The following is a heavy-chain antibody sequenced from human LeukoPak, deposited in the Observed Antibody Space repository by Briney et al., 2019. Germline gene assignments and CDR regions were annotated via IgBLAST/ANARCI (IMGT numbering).Heavy chain of an antibody. Sequence: PGGSLRLSCAASGFTFSSYAMHWVRQAPGKGLEWVAVISYDGSNKYYAGSVKGRFTISRDNSKNTLYLQMNSLRAEDTAVYYCARAGRGIVVVRRAFDIWGQGTMVTVSS. CDR3: ARAGRGIVVVRRAFDI. CDR1: GFTFSSYA. CDR2: ISYDGSNK. D-gene: IGHD3-22*01. J-gene: IGHJ3*02. V-gene: IGHV3-30-3*01.